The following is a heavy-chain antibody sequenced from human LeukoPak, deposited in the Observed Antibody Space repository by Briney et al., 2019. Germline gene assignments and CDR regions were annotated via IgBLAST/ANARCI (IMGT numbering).Heavy chain of an antibody. Sequence: PGGSLRLSCAASGFTFSSYAMHWVRQAPGEGLEWVSGISWNSGSIGYADSVKGRLTISRDNAKNSLYLQMNSLRAEDTALYYCAKDIGVTTRPRYRYYYYYYGMDVWGQGTTVTVSS. CDR1: GFTFSSYA. CDR3: AKDIGVTTRPRYRYYYYYYGMDV. V-gene: IGHV3-9*01. D-gene: IGHD4-11*01. CDR2: ISWNSGSI. J-gene: IGHJ6*02.